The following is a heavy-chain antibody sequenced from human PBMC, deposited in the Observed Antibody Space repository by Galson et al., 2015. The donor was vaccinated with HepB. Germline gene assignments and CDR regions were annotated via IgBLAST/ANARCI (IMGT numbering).Heavy chain of an antibody. J-gene: IGHJ4*02. V-gene: IGHV3-23*01. CDR1: GFTFSSYA. D-gene: IGHD3-22*01. Sequence: SLRHSCAASGFTFSSYALSWVRQAPGKGLEWVSAISGSGGSTYYADSVKGRFTISRDNSENALYLQMNSLRAEDTAVYYCAKAAHYYVSSGYLSPRDYWGQGTLVTVSS. CDR2: ISGSGGST. CDR3: AKAAHYYVSSGYLSPRDY.